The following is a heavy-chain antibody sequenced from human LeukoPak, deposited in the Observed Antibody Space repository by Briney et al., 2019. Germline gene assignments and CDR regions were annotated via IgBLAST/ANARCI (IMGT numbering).Heavy chain of an antibody. V-gene: IGHV3-23*01. CDR2: ISGSGGST. Sequence: GGSLRLSCAASGFTFSSYAMSWVRQAPGKGLEWVSAISGSGGSTYYADSVKGRFTISRDNSKNTLYLQMNSLRAEDTAVCYCAKDPVGYSSGSDAFDIWGQGTMVTVSS. D-gene: IGHD6-19*01. CDR1: GFTFSSYA. CDR3: AKDPVGYSSGSDAFDI. J-gene: IGHJ3*02.